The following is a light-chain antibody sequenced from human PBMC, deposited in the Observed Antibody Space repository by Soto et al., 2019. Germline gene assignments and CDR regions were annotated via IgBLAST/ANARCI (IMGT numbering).Light chain of an antibody. J-gene: IGKJ5*01. CDR2: GAS. CDR1: QSVSSR. CDR3: QHYVERSPIT. Sequence: IVFTQSAGTLSLSPGERDTLTCRASQSVSSRLSWYQQRPGQATRLIISGASSRANGIPDRFSGSGSGTDFTLTISRLEPEDFAAYYCQHYVERSPITFGQGTRLEIK. V-gene: IGKV3-20*01.